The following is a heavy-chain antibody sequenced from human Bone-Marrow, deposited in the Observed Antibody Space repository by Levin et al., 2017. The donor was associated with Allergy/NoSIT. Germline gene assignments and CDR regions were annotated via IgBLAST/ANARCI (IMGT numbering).Heavy chain of an antibody. V-gene: IGHV1-18*01. D-gene: IGHD2-21*01. CDR3: ARGHFPFCFYWMDV. CDR1: GYTFTTYG. Sequence: GESLKISCKASGYTFTTYGLTWVRQAPGQGLEWMGWVSAYSGNTNYALNLQDRVTMTTDTATNTAYMELTSLRSDDTAIYYCARGHFPFCFYWMDVWGQGTTVVVSS. J-gene: IGHJ6*02. CDR2: VSAYSGNT.